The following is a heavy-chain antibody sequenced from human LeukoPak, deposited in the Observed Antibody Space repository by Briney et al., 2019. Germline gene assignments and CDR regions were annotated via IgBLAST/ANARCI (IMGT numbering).Heavy chain of an antibody. CDR3: ARHVSAVAGPFDY. CDR1: GGSISSGSYY. J-gene: IGHJ4*02. Sequence: SQTLSLTCTVSGGSISSGSYYWSWIRQPAGKGLEWIGEINHSGSTNYNPSLKSRVTISVDTSKNQFSLKLSSVTAADTAVYYCARHVSAVAGPFDYWGQGTLVTVSS. V-gene: IGHV4-61*09. D-gene: IGHD6-19*01. CDR2: INHSGST.